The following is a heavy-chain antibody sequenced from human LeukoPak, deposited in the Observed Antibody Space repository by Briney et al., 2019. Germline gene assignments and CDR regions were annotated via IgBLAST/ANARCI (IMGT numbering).Heavy chain of an antibody. V-gene: IGHV4-34*01. CDR2: INHSGST. CDR3: ARAGYDFWSGYCDY. J-gene: IGHJ4*02. CDR1: GGSFSGYY. D-gene: IGHD3-3*01. Sequence: PSETLSLTCAVYGGSFSGYYWSWIRQPPGKGLEWIGEINHSGSTNYNPSLKSRVTISVDTSKNQFSLKPSSVTAADTAVYYCARAGYDFWSGYCDYWGQGTLATVSS.